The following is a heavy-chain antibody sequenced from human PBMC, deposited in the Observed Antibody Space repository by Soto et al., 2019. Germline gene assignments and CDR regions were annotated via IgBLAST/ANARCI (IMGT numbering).Heavy chain of an antibody. Sequence: LRLSCAASGFTFSSYSMNWVRQAPGKGLEWVSSISSSSSYIYYADSVKGRFTISRDNAKNSLYLQMNSLRAEDTAVYYCARDWRATSYYYGMDVWGQGTTVTVSS. CDR2: ISSSSSYI. CDR1: GFTFSSYS. J-gene: IGHJ6*02. V-gene: IGHV3-21*01. D-gene: IGHD1-26*01. CDR3: ARDWRATSYYYGMDV.